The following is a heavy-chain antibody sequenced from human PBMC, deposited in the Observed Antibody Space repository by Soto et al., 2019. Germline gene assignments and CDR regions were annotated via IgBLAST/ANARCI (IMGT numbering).Heavy chain of an antibody. CDR1: GYTFTSYG. CDR3: ARIGNFWSGYYSENWFDS. V-gene: IGHV1-18*01. D-gene: IGHD3-3*01. CDR2: ISAYNGNT. J-gene: IGHJ5*01. Sequence: ASVKVSCKASGYTFTSYGISWVRQAPGQGLEWMGWISAYNGNTNYAQKLQGRVTMTTDTSTSTAYMELRSLRSDDTAVYYCARIGNFWSGYYSENWFDSWGQGTLVTVSS.